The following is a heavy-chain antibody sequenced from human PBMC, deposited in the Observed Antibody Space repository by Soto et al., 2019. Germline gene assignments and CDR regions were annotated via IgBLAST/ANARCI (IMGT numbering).Heavy chain of an antibody. Sequence: QVQLVQSGAEVKKPGSSVKVSRKASGGTFSSYTISWVRQAPGQGLEWMGRIIPILGIANYAQKFQGRVTITADKSTSTAYMELSSLRSEDTAVYYCARERSYCSSTSCYSWFDPWGQGTLVTVSS. CDR2: IIPILGIA. D-gene: IGHD2-2*01. J-gene: IGHJ5*02. CDR3: ARERSYCSSTSCYSWFDP. V-gene: IGHV1-69*08. CDR1: GGTFSSYT.